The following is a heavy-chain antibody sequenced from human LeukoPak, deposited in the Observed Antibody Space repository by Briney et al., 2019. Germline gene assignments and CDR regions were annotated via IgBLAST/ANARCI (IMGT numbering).Heavy chain of an antibody. J-gene: IGHJ4*02. CDR2: IYYSGRT. CDR3: ARVRYSSSWSQLDY. V-gene: IGHV4-59*01. D-gene: IGHD6-13*01. CDR1: GGSFSSYY. Sequence: SETLSLTCAVYGGSFSSYYWSWIRQPPGKGLEWIGYIYYSGRTSYNPSLESRVTISVDTSKNQFSLKLTSVTAADTAVYYCARVRYSSSWSQLDYWGQGTLVTVSS.